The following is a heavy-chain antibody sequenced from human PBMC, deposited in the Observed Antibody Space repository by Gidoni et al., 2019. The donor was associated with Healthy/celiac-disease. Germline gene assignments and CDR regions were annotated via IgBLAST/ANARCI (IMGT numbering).Heavy chain of an antibody. D-gene: IGHD2-2*01. Sequence: EVQLLESGGGLVQPGGSLRLSCAASGFTFSSHAMSWVRQAPGKGLEWVSAISGSGGSTYYADSVKGRFTISRDNSKNTLYLQMNSLRAEDTAVYYCAKFRYCSSTSCYALFDYWGQGTLVTVSS. V-gene: IGHV3-23*01. CDR1: GFTFSSHA. CDR2: ISGSGGST. J-gene: IGHJ4*02. CDR3: AKFRYCSSTSCYALFDY.